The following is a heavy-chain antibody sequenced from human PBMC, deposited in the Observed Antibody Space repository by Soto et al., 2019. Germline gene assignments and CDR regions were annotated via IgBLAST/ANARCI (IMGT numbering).Heavy chain of an antibody. CDR3: AREFKEVYCGLDV. CDR1: GFTFSNYD. V-gene: IGHV3-13*01. CDR2: IGTAGDT. Sequence: EVQLVESGGGLVQPGGSLRLSCAASGFTFSNYDMHWVRQATGKGLEWVSAIGTAGDTYYPGSVRGRFTISRENARNSLYLQMNSLRAEDAAVYYCAREFKEVYCGLDVWGQGTTVTVSS. J-gene: IGHJ6*02.